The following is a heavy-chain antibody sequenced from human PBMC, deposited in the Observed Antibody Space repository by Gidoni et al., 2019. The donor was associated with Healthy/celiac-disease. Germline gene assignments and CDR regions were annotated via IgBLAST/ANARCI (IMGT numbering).Heavy chain of an antibody. J-gene: IGHJ2*01. Sequence: EVQLVESGGGLVQPGGSLRLSCAASGFTFSSYSMNWVRQAPGKGLEWVSYISSSSSTIYYADSVKGRFTISSDNAKNSLYLQMTSLRDEDTAVYYCARDQADCYFDLWGRGTLVTVSS. CDR2: ISSSSSTI. V-gene: IGHV3-48*02. CDR1: GFTFSSYS. D-gene: IGHD6-19*01. CDR3: ARDQADCYFDL.